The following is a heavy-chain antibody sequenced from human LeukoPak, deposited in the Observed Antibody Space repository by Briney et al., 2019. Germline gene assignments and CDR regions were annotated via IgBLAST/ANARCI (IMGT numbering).Heavy chain of an antibody. J-gene: IGHJ5*02. V-gene: IGHV1-2*02. D-gene: IGHD2/OR15-2a*01. CDR3: ARDRNGRNFSDP. CDR1: GYTFSGYY. Sequence: ASVKVSCKASGYTFSGYYIHWVRQAPGQGLEWMGWINPNTGATKYAQKFQGKITMTRDMSISTAYMDLSRLRTDDTAVYYCARDRNGRNFSDPWGQGTLVTVSS. CDR2: INPNTGAT.